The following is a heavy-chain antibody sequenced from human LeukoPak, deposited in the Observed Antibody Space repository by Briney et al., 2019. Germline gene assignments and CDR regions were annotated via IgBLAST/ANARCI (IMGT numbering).Heavy chain of an antibody. Sequence: GALVKVSCKASGGTFSSYAISWVRQAPGQGLEWMGRIIPILGIANYAQKFQGRVTITADKSTSTAYMELSSLRSEDTAVYYCASNFLVVPAAPFDYWGQGTLVTVSS. CDR1: GGTFSSYA. J-gene: IGHJ4*02. V-gene: IGHV1-69*04. CDR3: ASNFLVVPAAPFDY. D-gene: IGHD2-2*01. CDR2: IIPILGIA.